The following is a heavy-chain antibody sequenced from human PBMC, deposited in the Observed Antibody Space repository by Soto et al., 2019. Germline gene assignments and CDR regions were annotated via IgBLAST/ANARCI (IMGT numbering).Heavy chain of an antibody. CDR1: GGSISSGGYY. CDR2: IYYSGST. J-gene: IGHJ6*02. CDR3: ARDYYDSSGYYQGMDV. V-gene: IGHV4-31*03. Sequence: SETLSLTCTVSGGSISSGGYYWCWIRQHPGKGLEWIGYIYYSGSTYYNPSLKSRVTISVDTSKNQFSLKLSSVTAADTAVYYCARDYYDSSGYYQGMDVWGQGTTVTVSS. D-gene: IGHD3-22*01.